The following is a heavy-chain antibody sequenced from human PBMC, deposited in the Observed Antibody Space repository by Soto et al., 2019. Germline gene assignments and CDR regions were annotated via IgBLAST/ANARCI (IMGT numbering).Heavy chain of an antibody. J-gene: IGHJ4*02. CDR2: IIPMCGTA. CDR1: GGTFSTYA. D-gene: IGHD5-18*01. V-gene: IGHV1-69*12. Sequence: QVQLVQSGAEVKKPESSVKVSCKAPGGTFSTYAISWVRQAPGQGLEWMGGIIPMCGTANYPQRFQDRVTITADESTTTGYVELSSLRSEDTAVYFCASGIQLWLRRINSGYSGWGQGTLVTVSS. CDR3: ASGIQLWLRRINSGYSG.